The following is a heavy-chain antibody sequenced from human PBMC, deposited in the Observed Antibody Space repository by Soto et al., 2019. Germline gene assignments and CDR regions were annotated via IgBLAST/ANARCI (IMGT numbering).Heavy chain of an antibody. D-gene: IGHD3-3*01. CDR3: AREHYTILGPRRFFDY. CDR2: ISAYNGKK. V-gene: IGHV1-18*04. J-gene: IGHJ4*02. Sequence: ASGKVSCKASGYTFTSYGISWVRQAPGQGLEWMGWISAYNGKKNYAQNLQGTVTMTTDTSTSTAYMELRSLRSDDPALYYCAREHYTILGPRRFFDYWGQGILLTVSS. CDR1: GYTFTSYG.